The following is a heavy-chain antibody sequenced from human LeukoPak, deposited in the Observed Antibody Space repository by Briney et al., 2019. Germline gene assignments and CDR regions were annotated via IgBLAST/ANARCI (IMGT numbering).Heavy chain of an antibody. CDR1: GGSFSDYY. CDR3: ARGWRD. J-gene: IGHJ4*02. CDR2: INHSGST. Sequence: KPSETLSLTCAVYGGSFSDYYWSWIRQPPGKGLEWIGEINHSGSTNYNPSLKSRVTISVDTSKNQFSLKLSSVTAADTAVYYCARGWRDWGQGTLVTVSS. V-gene: IGHV4-34*01. D-gene: IGHD1-1*01.